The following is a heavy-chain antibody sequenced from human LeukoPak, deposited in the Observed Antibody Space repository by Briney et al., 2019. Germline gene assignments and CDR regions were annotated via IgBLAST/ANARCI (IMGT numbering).Heavy chain of an antibody. V-gene: IGHV3-30-3*01. J-gene: IGHJ4*02. D-gene: IGHD1-26*01. Sequence: PGGSLRLSCAASGFTFSSYAMHWVRQAPGKGLEWVAVISYDGSNKYYADSVKGRFTISRDNSKNTLYLQMNSLRAEDTAVYYCARGVQWELVGYWGQGALVTVSS. CDR1: GFTFSSYA. CDR2: ISYDGSNK. CDR3: ARGVQWELVGY.